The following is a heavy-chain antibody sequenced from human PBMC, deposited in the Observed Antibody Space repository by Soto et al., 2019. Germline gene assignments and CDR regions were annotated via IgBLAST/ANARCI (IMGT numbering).Heavy chain of an antibody. CDR1: GYTFTSYA. CDR2: INAGNGNT. Sequence: QVQLVQSGAEVKKPGASVKVSCKASGYTFTSYAIHWVRQAPGQRLEWMGWINAGNGNTKYSQKFQGRVIITRDTSAGTAYIELRSLRSEDTAVYYCATPIVAFYWGQGTLVAVSS. CDR3: ATPIVAFY. J-gene: IGHJ4*02. V-gene: IGHV1-3*01. D-gene: IGHD5-12*01.